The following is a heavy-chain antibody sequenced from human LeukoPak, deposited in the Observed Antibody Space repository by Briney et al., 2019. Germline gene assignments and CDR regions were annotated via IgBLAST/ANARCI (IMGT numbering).Heavy chain of an antibody. Sequence: GGSLRLSCAASGFTVSSNYMSWVRQAPGKGLEWVSVIYSGGSTYYADSVKGRFTISRDNSKNTLYLQMNSLRAEDTAVYYCARAVREDYYYYMDVWGKGTTVTIPS. D-gene: IGHD1-26*01. CDR1: GFTVSSNY. CDR2: IYSGGST. V-gene: IGHV3-53*01. CDR3: ARAVREDYYYYMDV. J-gene: IGHJ6*03.